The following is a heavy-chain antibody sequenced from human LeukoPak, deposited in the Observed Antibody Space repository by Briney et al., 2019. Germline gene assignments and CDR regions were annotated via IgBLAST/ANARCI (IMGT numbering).Heavy chain of an antibody. CDR1: GCTFRSYG. Sequence: GGSLRLSCAASGCTFRSYGMHWVRQAPGKGLEWVTFIGYDGSSKYYTDSVKGRFTISRDNSKNTLYLQMNSLRAEDTAIYYCAQDSYYYYIDVWGKGTTVTVSS. J-gene: IGHJ6*03. V-gene: IGHV3-30*02. CDR3: AQDSYYYYIDV. CDR2: IGYDGSSK.